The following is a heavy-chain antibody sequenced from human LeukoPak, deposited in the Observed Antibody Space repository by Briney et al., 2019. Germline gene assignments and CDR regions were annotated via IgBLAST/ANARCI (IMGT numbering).Heavy chain of an antibody. Sequence: GGSLRLSCAASGFTFSSYAMSWVRQAPGKGLEWVSRINSDGSSTSYADSVKGRFTISRDNAKNTLYLQMNSLRAEDTAVYYCARDHGDLIDYWGQGTLVTVSS. CDR2: INSDGSST. CDR3: ARDHGDLIDY. D-gene: IGHD4-17*01. CDR1: GFTFSSYA. J-gene: IGHJ4*02. V-gene: IGHV3-74*01.